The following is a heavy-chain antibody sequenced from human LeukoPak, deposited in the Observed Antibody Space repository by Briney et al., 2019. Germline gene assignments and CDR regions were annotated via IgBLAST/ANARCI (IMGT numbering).Heavy chain of an antibody. Sequence: GGSLRLSCAASGFTFTSYRINWVRQAPGKGLEWVSSISSSSVFIFYADAVKGRFTISRDNAKNSVFLQMNRLRAEDTAVYYCASEEISDYGESNEIFDYWGQGTLVTVSS. V-gene: IGHV3-21*01. D-gene: IGHD4-17*01. CDR1: GFTFTSYR. CDR3: ASEEISDYGESNEIFDY. J-gene: IGHJ4*02. CDR2: ISSSSVFI.